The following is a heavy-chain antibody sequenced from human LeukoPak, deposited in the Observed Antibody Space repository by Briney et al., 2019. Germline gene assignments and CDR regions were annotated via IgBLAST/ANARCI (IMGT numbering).Heavy chain of an antibody. CDR2: INHNSGGT. CDR1: GYTFTGYY. V-gene: IGHV1-2*02. Sequence: ASVNLLHEAAGYTFTGYYMHWVRQARGQGLEWMGWINHNSGGTNYAQEFRGRITMTRDTSISTAYMELSRLRSDDTAGYYCARDPSCGSQRDAFDLWGQGTLVTVSS. D-gene: IGHD3-22*01. J-gene: IGHJ1*01. CDR3: ARDPSCGSQRDAFDL.